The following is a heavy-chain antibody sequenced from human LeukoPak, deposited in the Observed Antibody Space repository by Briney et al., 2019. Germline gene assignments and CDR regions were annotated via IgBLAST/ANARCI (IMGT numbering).Heavy chain of an antibody. D-gene: IGHD4-17*01. V-gene: IGHV3-30-3*02. J-gene: IGHJ4*02. CDR1: GFTFSSYA. CDR3: AKLHDYGDYADY. CDR2: ISYDGSNK. Sequence: GGSLRLSCAASGFTFSSYAMSWVRQAPGKGLEWVAVISYDGSNKYYADSVKGRFTISRDNSKNTLYLQMNSLRAEDTAVYYCAKLHDYGDYADYWDQGTLVTVSS.